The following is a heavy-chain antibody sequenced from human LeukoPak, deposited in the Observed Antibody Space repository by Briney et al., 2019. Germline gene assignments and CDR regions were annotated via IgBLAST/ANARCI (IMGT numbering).Heavy chain of an antibody. CDR3: ARDKSGGAGDY. V-gene: IGHV3-48*01. D-gene: IGHD3-16*01. Sequence: GGSLRLSCAASGFNYSSYTMNWVRQAPGMGLEWLSYISASRDITYYADSVKGRFTISRDNAKNSLYLQMNSLRAEDTALYYCARDKSGGAGDYWGQGTLVTVSS. CDR2: ISASRDIT. CDR1: GFNYSSYT. J-gene: IGHJ4*02.